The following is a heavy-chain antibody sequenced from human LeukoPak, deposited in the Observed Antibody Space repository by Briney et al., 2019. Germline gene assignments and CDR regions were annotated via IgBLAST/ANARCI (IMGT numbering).Heavy chain of an antibody. D-gene: IGHD3-22*01. J-gene: IGHJ6*02. V-gene: IGHV4-59*01. CDR1: GGSISSYY. CDR2: IYYSGST. CDR3: ARVTHFGLNDSSGYYFYYYYYGMDV. Sequence: SSETLSLTCTVSGGSISSYYWSWIRQPPGKGLEWIGYIYYSGSTNYNPSLKSRVTISVDTSKNQFSLKLSSVTAADTAVYCCARVTHFGLNDSSGYYFYYYYYGMDVWGQGTTVTVSS.